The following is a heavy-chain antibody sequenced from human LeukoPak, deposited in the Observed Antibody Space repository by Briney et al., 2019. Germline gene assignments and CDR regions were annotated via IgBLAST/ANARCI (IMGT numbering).Heavy chain of an antibody. Sequence: DSVTVSCKASGYTFTGYCIHWVRQAPGQVLEWMGWINPNNGGTNYAQSYQDRVTMTRDTSINTAYIELSRLRSDDTAVYYCARGGIARYNWNYGYWGQGTLVTVSS. CDR3: ARGGIARYNWNYGY. D-gene: IGHD1-7*01. CDR1: GYTFTGYC. V-gene: IGHV1-2*02. J-gene: IGHJ4*02. CDR2: INPNNGGT.